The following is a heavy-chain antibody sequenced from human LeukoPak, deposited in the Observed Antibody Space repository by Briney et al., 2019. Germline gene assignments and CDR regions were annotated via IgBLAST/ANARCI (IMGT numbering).Heavy chain of an antibody. D-gene: IGHD3-22*01. V-gene: IGHV1-18*01. CDR1: GFRFSTSA. J-gene: IGHJ5*02. Sequence: ASVTVSCKTSGFRFSTSAISWVRQVPGQGLEWMGWISVSNGDTNYAQNLQGRVTMTTDTSTSTAHLELRSLRSDDTAVYYCVRDRARIEVVTTTSNFFDPWGQGTLVTVSS. CDR2: ISVSNGDT. CDR3: VRDRARIEVVTTTSNFFDP.